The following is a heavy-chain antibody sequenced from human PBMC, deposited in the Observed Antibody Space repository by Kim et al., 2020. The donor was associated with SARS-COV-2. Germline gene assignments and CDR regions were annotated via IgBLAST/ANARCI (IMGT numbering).Heavy chain of an antibody. CDR2: FDPEDGET. V-gene: IGHV1-24*01. D-gene: IGHD2-15*01. CDR3: ATGQGYCSGGSCRNYYYYGMDV. J-gene: IGHJ6*02. Sequence: ASVKVSCKVSGYTLTELSMHWVRQAPGKGLEWMGGFDPEDGETIYAQKFQGRVTMTEDTSTDTAYMELSSLRSEDTAVYYCATGQGYCSGGSCRNYYYYGMDVWGQGTTVTVSS. CDR1: GYTLTELS.